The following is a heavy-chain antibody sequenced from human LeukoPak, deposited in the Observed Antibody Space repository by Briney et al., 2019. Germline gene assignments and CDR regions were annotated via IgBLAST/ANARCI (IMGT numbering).Heavy chain of an antibody. CDR2: IIPLFGTA. J-gene: IGHJ6*03. Sequence: SVKVSCKASGGTFSNYAISWVRQAPGQGLEWMGGIIPLFGTANYAQKFQGRVTITTDESTSTAYMELSSLRSEGTAVYYCARSYGSGSYYLYYYYYMDVWGKGTTVTVSS. CDR3: ARSYGSGSYYLYYYYYMDV. CDR1: GGTFSNYA. D-gene: IGHD3-10*01. V-gene: IGHV1-69*05.